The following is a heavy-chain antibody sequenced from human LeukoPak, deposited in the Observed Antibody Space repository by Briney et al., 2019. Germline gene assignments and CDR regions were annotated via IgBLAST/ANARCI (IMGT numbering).Heavy chain of an antibody. J-gene: IGHJ4*02. CDR2: ISGSGGST. D-gene: IGHD3-10*01. Sequence: PGGSLRLSCAASGFTFSSYAMSWVRQAPGKGLEWVSAISGSGGSTYYADSVKGRFTISRDNSKNTLYLQMNSLRAEDTAVYYCAKTQSIWFGELSFDYWGQGTLVTVSS. V-gene: IGHV3-23*01. CDR1: GFTFSSYA. CDR3: AKTQSIWFGELSFDY.